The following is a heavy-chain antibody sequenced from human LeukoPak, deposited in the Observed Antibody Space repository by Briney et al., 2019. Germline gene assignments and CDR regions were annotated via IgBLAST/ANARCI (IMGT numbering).Heavy chain of an antibody. CDR1: GGSFSGYY. D-gene: IGHD6-19*01. CDR3: AALPTYSSGWYRAYGWFDP. J-gene: IGHJ5*02. CDR2: INHSGST. Sequence: SETLSLTCAVYGGSFSGYYWSWIRQPPGKGLEWIGEINHSGSTNYNPSLKSRVTISVDTSKNQFSLKLSSVTAADTAVYYCAALPTYSSGWYRAYGWFDPWGQGTLVTVSS. V-gene: IGHV4-34*01.